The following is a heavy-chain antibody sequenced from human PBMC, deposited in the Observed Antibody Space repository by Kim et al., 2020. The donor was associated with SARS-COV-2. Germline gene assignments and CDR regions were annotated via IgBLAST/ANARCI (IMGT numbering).Heavy chain of an antibody. J-gene: IGHJ5*02. Sequence: GGSLRLSCAASGFTFSDYYMSWIRQAPGKGLEWVSYISSSSSYTNYADSVKGRFTISRDNAKNSLYLQMNSLRAEDTAAYYCARDGLRDYDILTGYYNGYNWFDPWGQGTLVTVSS. CDR3: ARDGLRDYDILTGYYNGYNWFDP. V-gene: IGHV3-11*05. CDR1: GFTFSDYY. CDR2: ISSSSSYT. D-gene: IGHD3-9*01.